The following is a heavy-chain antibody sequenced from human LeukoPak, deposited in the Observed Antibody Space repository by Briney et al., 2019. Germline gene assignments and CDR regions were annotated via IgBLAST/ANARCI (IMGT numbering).Heavy chain of an antibody. J-gene: IGHJ5*02. CDR3: ARVKTTVTTDWFDP. CDR1: GGSVSSGDYY. D-gene: IGHD4-11*01. Sequence: PSETLSLTCTVSGGSVSSGDYYWSWIRQPPGKGLEWIGYIYNSGSTYYNPSLKSRVTISVDTSKNQFSLKLSSVTAADTAVYYCARVKTTVTTDWFDPWGQGTLVTVSS. CDR2: IYNSGST. V-gene: IGHV4-30-4*02.